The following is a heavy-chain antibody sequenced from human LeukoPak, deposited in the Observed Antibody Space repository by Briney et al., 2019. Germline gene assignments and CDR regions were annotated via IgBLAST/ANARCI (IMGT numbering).Heavy chain of an antibody. CDR1: GGSISNYY. CDR2: IYNSGST. D-gene: IGHD3-3*01. V-gene: IGHV4-59*01. CDR3: ARYYDFWSGHPLGDV. Sequence: SETLSLTCTVSGGSISNYYWSWIRQPPGQGLEWIGYIYNSGSTNYNPSLKSRVTISVDTSKNQFSLELSSVTAADTAVYYCARYYDFWSGHPLGDVWGKGTTVTVSS. J-gene: IGHJ6*04.